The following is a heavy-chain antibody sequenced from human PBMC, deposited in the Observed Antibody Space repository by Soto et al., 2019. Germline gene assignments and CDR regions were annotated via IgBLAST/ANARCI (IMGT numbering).Heavy chain of an antibody. D-gene: IGHD2-2*01. J-gene: IGHJ6*02. Sequence: SETLSLTCAVYSGSFSGYYWSWIRQPPGKGLEWIGEINHSGSTNYNPSLKSRVTISVDTSKNQFSLKLSSVTAADTAVYYCARGTTIVVVPAAYSTPGGYYYGMDVWGQGTTVTVSS. CDR3: ARGTTIVVVPAAYSTPGGYYYGMDV. CDR2: INHSGST. V-gene: IGHV4-34*01. CDR1: SGSFSGYY.